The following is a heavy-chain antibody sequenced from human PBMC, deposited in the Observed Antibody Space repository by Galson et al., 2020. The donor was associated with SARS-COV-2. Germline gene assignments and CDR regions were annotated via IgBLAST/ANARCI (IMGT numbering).Heavy chain of an antibody. CDR2: IKQDGSEK. D-gene: IGHD6-13*01. Sequence: GGSLRLSCAASRFTFSNNWMSWVRQAPGKGLEWVANIKQDGSEKYYVDSVKGRFTISRDNAKNSLYLQMNSLRAEDTAVYSCARLGSSSWYFDYWGQGTLVTVSS. V-gene: IGHV3-7*01. CDR1: RFTFSNNW. J-gene: IGHJ4*02. CDR3: ARLGSSSWYFDY.